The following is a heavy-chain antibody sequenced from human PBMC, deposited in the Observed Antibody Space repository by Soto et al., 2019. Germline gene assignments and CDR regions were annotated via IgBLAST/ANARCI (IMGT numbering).Heavy chain of an antibody. CDR2: IYYSGST. CDR1: GVSISSYS. CDR3: AISERPSVFDY. Sequence: SETLSLTCTVSGVSISSYSWSWIRQPPGKGLEWVAYIYYSGSTNYNPSLKSRVTISVDTSTNQFSLKLSTVTAADTAVYYCAISERPSVFDYWGQGTLVTVSS. V-gene: IGHV4-59*01. J-gene: IGHJ4*02.